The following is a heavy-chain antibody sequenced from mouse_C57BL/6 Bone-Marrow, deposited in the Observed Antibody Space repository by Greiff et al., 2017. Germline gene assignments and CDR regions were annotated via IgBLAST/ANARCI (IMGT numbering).Heavy chain of an antibody. CDR1: GYTFTDYY. J-gene: IGHJ4*01. Sequence: VQLKESGPVLVKPGASVKMSCKASGYTFTDYYMNWVKQSHGKSLEWIGVINPYNGGTSYNQKFKGKATLTVDKSSSTAYMELNSLTSEDSAVYYCARSDYYYAMDYWGQGTLVTVSS. CDR2: INPYNGGT. CDR3: ARSDYYYAMDY. D-gene: IGHD2-4*01. V-gene: IGHV1-19*01.